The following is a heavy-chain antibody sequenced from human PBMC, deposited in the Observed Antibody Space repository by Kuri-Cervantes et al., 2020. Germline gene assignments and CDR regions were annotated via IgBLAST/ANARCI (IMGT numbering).Heavy chain of an antibody. Sequence: SETLSLTCTVSGGSISSYYWSWIRQPPGKGLEWIGCIYYSGSTNYNPSLKSRVTISLDTSKNQFSLRLSSVTAADTAVYYCARDLIAAPVLGAVDIWGQGTLVTVSS. V-gene: IGHV4-59*01. CDR2: IYYSGST. D-gene: IGHD6-13*01. CDR1: GGSISSYY. CDR3: ARDLIAAPVLGAVDI. J-gene: IGHJ3*02.